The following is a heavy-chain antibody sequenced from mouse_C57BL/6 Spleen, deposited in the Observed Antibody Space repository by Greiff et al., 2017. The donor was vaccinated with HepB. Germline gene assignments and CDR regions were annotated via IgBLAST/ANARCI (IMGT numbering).Heavy chain of an antibody. Sequence: VQLQQSGAELVKPGASVKLSCKASGYTFTSYWMQWVKQSPGQGLEWIGEIDPSDSYTNYNQKFKGKATLTVDTSSSTAYMQLSSLTSEDSAVYYCARGMAYYSNYENYYAMDYWGQGTSVTVSS. CDR3: ARGMAYYSNYENYYAMDY. CDR1: GYTFTSYW. V-gene: IGHV1-50*01. J-gene: IGHJ4*01. D-gene: IGHD2-5*01. CDR2: IDPSDSYT.